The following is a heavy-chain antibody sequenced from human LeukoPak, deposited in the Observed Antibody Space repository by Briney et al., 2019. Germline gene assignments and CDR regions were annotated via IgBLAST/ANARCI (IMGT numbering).Heavy chain of an antibody. J-gene: IGHJ4*02. V-gene: IGHV1-3*04. CDR2: INIGNGNT. D-gene: IGHD1-26*01. CDR3: AKVGSSNDFDY. CDR1: GYTFTSYA. Sequence: ASVKVSWKASGYTFTSYAIHWVRQAPGQRLEWMGWINIGNGNTKYSQQFQGRVTITRDTSANTVYMELSSLRSEDTAVYYCAKVGSSNDFDYWGQGTLVTVSS.